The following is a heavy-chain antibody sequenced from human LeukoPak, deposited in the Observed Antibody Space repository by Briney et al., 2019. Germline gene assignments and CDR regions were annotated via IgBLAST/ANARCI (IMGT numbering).Heavy chain of an antibody. D-gene: IGHD5-18*01. CDR2: IYPGDSDT. J-gene: IGHJ6*03. Sequence: GESLKISCKGSGYSFTSYWIGWVRQMPGKGLEWMGIIYPGDSDTRYSPSFQGQVTISADKSMSTAYLQWSSLKASDTAMYYCARRYSYGHYYYYMDVWGKGTTVTVSS. V-gene: IGHV5-51*01. CDR3: ARRYSYGHYYYYMDV. CDR1: GYSFTSYW.